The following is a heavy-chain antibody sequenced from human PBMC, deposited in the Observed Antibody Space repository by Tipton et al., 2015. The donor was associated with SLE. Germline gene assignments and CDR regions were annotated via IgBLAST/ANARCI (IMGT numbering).Heavy chain of an antibody. Sequence: TLSLTCTVSGGSISSYYWSWIRQPPGKGLEWIGYIYYSGSTNYNPSLKSRVTISVDTSKNQFSLKLSSVIAADTALYFCARDYCTSTSCNSLKNSPEYWGQGTLVTVSS. CDR3: ARDYCTSTSCNSLKNSPEY. D-gene: IGHD2-2*01. J-gene: IGHJ4*02. CDR1: GGSISSYY. V-gene: IGHV4-59*01. CDR2: IYYSGST.